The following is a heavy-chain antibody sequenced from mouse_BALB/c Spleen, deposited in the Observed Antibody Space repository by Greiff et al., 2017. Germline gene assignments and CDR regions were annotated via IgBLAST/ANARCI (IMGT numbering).Heavy chain of an antibody. CDR3: ARVDYYGSSYDFDY. J-gene: IGHJ2*01. Sequence: EVNVVESGGGLVQPGGSRKLSCAASGFTFSDYGMAWVRQAPGKGPEWVAFISNLAYSIYYADTVTGRFTISRENAKNTLYLEMSSLRSEDTAMYYCARVDYYGSSYDFDYWGQGTTLTVSS. CDR1: GFTFSDYG. D-gene: IGHD1-1*01. CDR2: ISNLAYSI. V-gene: IGHV5-15*02.